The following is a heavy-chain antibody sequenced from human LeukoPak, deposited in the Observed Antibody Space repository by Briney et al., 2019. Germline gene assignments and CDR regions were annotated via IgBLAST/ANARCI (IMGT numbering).Heavy chain of an antibody. CDR1: GGSISSSSYY. CDR3: ARVVAAALGGFDY. J-gene: IGHJ4*02. D-gene: IGHD6-25*01. CDR2: IYYSGST. Sequence: SETLSLTCTVSGGSISSSSYYWGWIRQPPGKGLEWIGSIYYSGSTYYNPSLKSRVTISVDTSKNQFSLKLSSVTAADTAVYYCARVVAAALGGFDYWGQGTLVTVS. V-gene: IGHV4-39*07.